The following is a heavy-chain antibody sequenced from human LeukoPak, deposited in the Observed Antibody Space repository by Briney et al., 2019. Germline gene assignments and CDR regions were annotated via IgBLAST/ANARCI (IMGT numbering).Heavy chain of an antibody. J-gene: IGHJ4*02. CDR3: ARDRHYHRYCDSSGYPPPLDY. CDR1: GYTFTSYY. V-gene: IGHV1-46*01. CDR2: INPSGGST. D-gene: IGHD3-22*01. Sequence: ASVKVSCKASGYTFTSYYMHWVRQAPGQGLEWMGIINPSGGSTSYAQKFQGRVTMTRDMSTSTVYMELSSLRSEDTAVYYCARDRHYHRYCDSSGYPPPLDYWGQGTLVTVSS.